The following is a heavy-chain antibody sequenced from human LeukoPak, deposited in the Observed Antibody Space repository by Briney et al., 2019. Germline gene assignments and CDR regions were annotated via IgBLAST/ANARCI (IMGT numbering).Heavy chain of an antibody. CDR2: MNSYSGTT. D-gene: IGHD3/OR15-3a*01. CDR1: GFSFTYFVAGYY. Sequence: ASVKVSCKTSGFSFTYFVAGYYIHWVRQAPGQGLEWLGWMNSYSGTTDYAQRFQGRVYMTSDISTTTAYLELIGLRSDDTAVYYCARSARGGLWYLDYWGQGTLVSVSS. J-gene: IGHJ4*02. CDR3: ARSARGGLWYLDY. V-gene: IGHV1-2*02.